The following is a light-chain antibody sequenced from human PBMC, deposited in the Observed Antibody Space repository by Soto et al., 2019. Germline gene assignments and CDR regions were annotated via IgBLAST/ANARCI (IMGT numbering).Light chain of an antibody. CDR1: QVIRND. J-gene: IGKJ1*01. CDR2: GAS. CDR3: LHDLNYPRT. Sequence: AIQMTQSPSSLSASVGDRVTITCRASQVIRNDLGWYQQKPGKAPKLLIYGASNLQSGVPSRFSGSGSGTDFTLTITSLQPKEFAAYYCLHDLNYPRTFGQGTKVDIK. V-gene: IGKV1-6*01.